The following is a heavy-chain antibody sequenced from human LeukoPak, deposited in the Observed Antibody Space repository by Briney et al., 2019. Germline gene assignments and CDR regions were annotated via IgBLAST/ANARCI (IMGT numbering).Heavy chain of an antibody. CDR3: ARDSALYYYDSRYYDY. V-gene: IGHV3-48*03. Sequence: GGSLRLSCAASGFTFSSYEMNWVRQAPGKGLEWVSYISSSGSTIYYADSVKGRFTISRDNAKNSLYLQMNSLRAEDTAVYYCARDSALYYYDSRYYDYWGQGTLVTVSS. CDR1: GFTFSSYE. J-gene: IGHJ4*02. D-gene: IGHD3-22*01. CDR2: ISSSGSTI.